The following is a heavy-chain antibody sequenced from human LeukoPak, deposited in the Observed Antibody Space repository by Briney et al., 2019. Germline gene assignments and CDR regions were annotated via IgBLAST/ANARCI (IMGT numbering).Heavy chain of an antibody. V-gene: IGHV3-74*01. CDR2: INSDGSST. CDR1: GFTFSSYW. Sequence: GGSLRPSCAASGFTFSSYWMHWVRQAPGKGLVWVSRINSDGSSTSYADSVRGRFTISRDNDQKSLYLLMNSLRPEDTALYYCAEAAGDWFFDLWGRGTLVSVSS. CDR3: AEAAGDWFFDL. D-gene: IGHD6-25*01. J-gene: IGHJ2*01.